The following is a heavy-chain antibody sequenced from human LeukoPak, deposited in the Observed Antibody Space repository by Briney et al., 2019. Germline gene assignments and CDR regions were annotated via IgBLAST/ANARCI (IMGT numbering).Heavy chain of an antibody. J-gene: IGHJ4*02. CDR3: VREDASGCYWVY. CDR2: ISKGGSTI. V-gene: IGHV3-48*03. D-gene: IGHD3-10*01. Sequence: PGGSLRLSCAASGFTFSNYDMNWVRQAPGKGLERVSYISKGGSTIYYGDSVQGRFTISRDNAKNSLYLQMNRLRAEDTAVYYCVREDASGCYWVYWGQGTLVTVSS. CDR1: GFTFSNYD.